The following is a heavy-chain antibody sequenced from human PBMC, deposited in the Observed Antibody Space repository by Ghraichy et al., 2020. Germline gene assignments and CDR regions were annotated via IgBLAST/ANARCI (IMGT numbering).Heavy chain of an antibody. J-gene: IGHJ4*02. D-gene: IGHD2-2*01. V-gene: IGHV3-49*04. CDR1: GFTFGAYA. Sequence: GGSLRLSCTASGFTFGAYALSWVRQAPGKGLEWVGFIRSKAYGGTTEYAASVKGRFTISRDDSESIAYLQMTSLKTEDTAVYYCTRATRTLGYCSDTSCYELDYWGQGTLVTVSS. CDR3: TRATRTLGYCSDTSCYELDY. CDR2: IRSKAYGGTT.